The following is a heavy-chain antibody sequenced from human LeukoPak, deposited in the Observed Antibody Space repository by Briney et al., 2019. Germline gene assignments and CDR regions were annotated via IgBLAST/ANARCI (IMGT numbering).Heavy chain of an antibody. CDR3: ARGGTMTTVPL. CDR2: IFYSGST. Sequence: SETLSLTCTVSGGSISSYYWSWIRQPPGKGPEWIGYIFYSGSTNYNPSLKSRVTISVDTSKNQFSLKLSSVTAADTAVYYCARGGTMTTVPLWGQGTLVTVSS. D-gene: IGHD4-17*01. CDR1: GGSISSYY. V-gene: IGHV4-59*08. J-gene: IGHJ4*02.